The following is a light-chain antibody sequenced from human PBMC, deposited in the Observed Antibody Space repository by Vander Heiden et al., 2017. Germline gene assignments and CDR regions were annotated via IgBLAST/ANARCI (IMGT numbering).Light chain of an antibody. CDR2: GAS. CDR3: QQYGSSPTWT. J-gene: IGKJ1*01. Sequence: EIVLTPSPGTLDLSPGERATPSCRASQSVSSSYLAWYPQNPGQAPRLLIYGASSRATGIPDRFSGSGSGTDFTLTISRLEPEDFAVYYCQQYGSSPTWTCGQGTKVEIK. V-gene: IGKV3-20*01. CDR1: QSVSSSY.